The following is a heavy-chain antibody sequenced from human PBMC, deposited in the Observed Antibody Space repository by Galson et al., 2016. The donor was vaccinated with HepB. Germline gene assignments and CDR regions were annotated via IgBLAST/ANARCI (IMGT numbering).Heavy chain of an antibody. CDR2: INPTSGAT. D-gene: IGHD6-25*01. CDR1: GYTFTGYY. Sequence: SGYTFTGYYMHWVRQAPGQGLEWMGWINPTSGATRYAQNFQGRVTMTRDTSISTAYMELSRLRSDDTAVYYCAKEDNSDLDYWGQGTLVTVSS. CDR3: AKEDNSDLDY. J-gene: IGHJ4*02. V-gene: IGHV1-2*02.